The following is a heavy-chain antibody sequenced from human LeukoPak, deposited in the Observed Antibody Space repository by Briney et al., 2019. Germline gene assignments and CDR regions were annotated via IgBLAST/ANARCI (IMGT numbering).Heavy chain of an antibody. CDR2: IYYSGST. D-gene: IGHD2-15*01. CDR3: ARDLHGYCSGGSCYSGGWFDP. CDR1: GGSISTSNYY. V-gene: IGHV4-39*07. J-gene: IGHJ5*02. Sequence: SETLSLTCTVSGGSISTSNYYWGWIRQPPGKGLEWIGNIYYSGSTNYNPSLKSRVTISVDTSKNQFSLKLSSVTAADTAVYYCARDLHGYCSGGSCYSGGWFDPWGQGTLVTVSS.